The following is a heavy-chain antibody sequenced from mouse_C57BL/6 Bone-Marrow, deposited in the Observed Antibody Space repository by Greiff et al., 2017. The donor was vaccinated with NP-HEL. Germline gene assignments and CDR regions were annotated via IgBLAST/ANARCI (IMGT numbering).Heavy chain of an antibody. CDR2: IDPENGDT. V-gene: IGHV14-4*01. D-gene: IGHD2-4*01. CDR3: TTLLYYDYDGDWAMDY. Sequence: EVQLQQSGAELVRPGASVKLSCTASGFNIKDDYMHWVKQRPEQGLEWIGWIDPENGDTEYAPKFQGKATITADTSSNTAYLQLSSLTSEDTAVYYCTTLLYYDYDGDWAMDYWGQGTSVTVSS. CDR1: GFNIKDDY. J-gene: IGHJ4*01.